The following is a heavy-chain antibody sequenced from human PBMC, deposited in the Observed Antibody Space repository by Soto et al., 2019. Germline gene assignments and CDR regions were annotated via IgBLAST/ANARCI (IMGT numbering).Heavy chain of an antibody. CDR2: IYYSGST. CDR3: ARERVGSTGYSSGWYGNWFDP. D-gene: IGHD6-19*01. Sequence: LSLTCTVSGGSISSGGYYWSWIRQHPGKGPEWIGYIYYSGSTYYNPSLKSRVTISVDTSKNQFSLKLSSVTAADTAVYYCARERVGSTGYSSGWYGNWFDPWGQGTLVTVSS. V-gene: IGHV4-31*03. CDR1: GGSISSGGYY. J-gene: IGHJ5*02.